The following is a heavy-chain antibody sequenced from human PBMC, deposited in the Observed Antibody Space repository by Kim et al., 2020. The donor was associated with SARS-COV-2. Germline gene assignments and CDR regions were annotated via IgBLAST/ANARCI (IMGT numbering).Heavy chain of an antibody. CDR2: IYHSGST. CDR1: GYSISSGYY. D-gene: IGHD3-9*01. CDR3: ARDSADDILTGYLGVDY. V-gene: IGHV4-38-2*02. Sequence: SETLSLTCTVSGYSISSGYYWGWIRQPPGKGLEWIGSIYHSGSTYYNPSLKSRVTISVDTSKNQFSLKLSSVTAADTAVYYCARDSADDILTGYLGVDYWGQGTLVTVSS. J-gene: IGHJ4*02.